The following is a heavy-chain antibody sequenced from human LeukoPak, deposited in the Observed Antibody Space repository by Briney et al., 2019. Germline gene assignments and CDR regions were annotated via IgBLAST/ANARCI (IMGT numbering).Heavy chain of an antibody. J-gene: IGHJ5*02. CDR1: AYTFTDYY. CDR3: ARGGHILTGYYNNWFDP. D-gene: IGHD3-9*01. V-gene: IGHV1-2*04. Sequence: GASVKVSCKASAYTFTDYYMHWVRQAPGQGLEWMGWINPNSGGTNYAQKFQGWVTMTRDTSISTAYMELSRLRSDDTAVYYCARGGHILTGYYNNWFDPWGQGTLVTVSS. CDR2: INPNSGGT.